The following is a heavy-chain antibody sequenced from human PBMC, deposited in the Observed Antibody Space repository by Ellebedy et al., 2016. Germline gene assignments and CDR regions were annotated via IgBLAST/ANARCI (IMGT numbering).Heavy chain of an antibody. CDR3: ARGITMVRGVTLGY. Sequence: ASVKVSCKASGYTFTGYYMHWVRQAPGQGLEWMGRISAYNGNTNYAQKLQGRVTMTTDTSTSTAYMELRSLRSEDTAVYYCARGITMVRGVTLGYWGQGTLVTVSS. D-gene: IGHD3-10*01. J-gene: IGHJ4*02. CDR1: GYTFTGYY. V-gene: IGHV1-18*04. CDR2: ISAYNGNT.